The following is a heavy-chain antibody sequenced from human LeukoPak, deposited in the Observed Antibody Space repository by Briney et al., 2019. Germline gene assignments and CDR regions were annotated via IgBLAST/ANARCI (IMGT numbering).Heavy chain of an antibody. Sequence: GGSLRLSCAASGFTFSSYWMHWVRQAPGKGLVRVSRINSDGSSTSYADSVKGRFTISRDNAKNTLYLQMNSLRAEDTAVYYCARVGHCSSTSCYHYYYYYGMDVRGKGTTVTVSS. CDR3: ARVGHCSSTSCYHYYYYYGMDV. CDR2: INSDGSST. V-gene: IGHV3-74*01. J-gene: IGHJ6*04. D-gene: IGHD2-2*01. CDR1: GFTFSSYW.